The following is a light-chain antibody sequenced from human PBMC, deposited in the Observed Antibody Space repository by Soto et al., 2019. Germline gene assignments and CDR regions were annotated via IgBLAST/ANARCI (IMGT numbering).Light chain of an antibody. CDR2: GAS. CDR3: QQYGSSPWT. CDR1: QSVSSSY. J-gene: IGKJ1*01. V-gene: IGKV3-20*01. Sequence: EIVLTQSPGTLSLSPGERATLSCRASQSVSSSYLSWYQQKPGQAPRLLIYGASSRATGIPYRFSGSGSGTDFTLTISRLEPEDLAVYYCQQYGSSPWTFGQGTKVEIK.